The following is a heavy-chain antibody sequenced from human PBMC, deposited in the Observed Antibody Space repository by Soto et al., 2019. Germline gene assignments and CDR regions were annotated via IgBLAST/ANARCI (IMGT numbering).Heavy chain of an antibody. Sequence: GGSLRLSCAASGFTLRAYTMNWVRQAPGKGLEWVSSISISSSDRYYADSVRGRFTISRDNAKNALYLQMNSLRADDTAVYFCVRGMNPLFGGQGTLVTVSS. CDR2: ISISSSDR. CDR1: GFTLRAYT. CDR3: VRGMNPLF. J-gene: IGHJ4*01. V-gene: IGHV3-21*06.